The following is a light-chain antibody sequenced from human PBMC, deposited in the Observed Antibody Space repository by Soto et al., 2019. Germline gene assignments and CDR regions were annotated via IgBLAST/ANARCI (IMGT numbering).Light chain of an antibody. CDR1: QSVRTSD. CDR2: GAL. CDR3: QHCGNSRYT. V-gene: IGKV3-20*01. Sequence: EVVLTQSPGTLSLSPGERATLSCRASQSVRTSDVTWYQHQPGQAPRLLIYGALNRATDIPDRFSGSGSGTDFTLTISRLEAEDFAVYYCQHCGNSRYTFGQGTRLEIK. J-gene: IGKJ2*01.